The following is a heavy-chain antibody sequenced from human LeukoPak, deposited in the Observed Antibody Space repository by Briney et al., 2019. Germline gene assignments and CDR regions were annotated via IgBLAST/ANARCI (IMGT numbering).Heavy chain of an antibody. CDR3: ARVALDYGDYVWFDP. J-gene: IGHJ5*02. D-gene: IGHD4-17*01. CDR2: IYYSGST. V-gene: IGHV4-59*01. CDR1: GGSISSYY. Sequence: SETLSLTCTVSGGSISSYYWSWIRQPPGKGLEWNGYIYYSGSTNYNPSLKSRVTISVDTSKNQFSLKLSSVTAADTAVYYCARVALDYGDYVWFDPWGQGTLVTVSS.